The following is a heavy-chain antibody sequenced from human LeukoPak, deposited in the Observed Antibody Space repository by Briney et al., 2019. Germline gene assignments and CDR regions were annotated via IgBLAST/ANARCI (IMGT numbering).Heavy chain of an antibody. D-gene: IGHD2-21*02. CDR1: GFTFSSYG. V-gene: IGHV3-33*01. J-gene: IGHJ4*02. CDR2: IQYDGSNK. CDR3: AREVVTATWEDFLFDY. Sequence: HSGRSLRLSCAASGFTFSSYGMHWVRQAPGKGLEWVAFIQYDGSNKYYADSVKGRFTISRDNSKNTLYLQMNSLRAEDTAVYYCAREVVTATWEDFLFDYWGQGTLVTVSS.